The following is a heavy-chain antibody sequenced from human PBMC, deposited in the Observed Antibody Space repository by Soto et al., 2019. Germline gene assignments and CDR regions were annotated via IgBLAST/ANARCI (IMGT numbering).Heavy chain of an antibody. V-gene: IGHV3-30*18. CDR1: GFIFSGYG. Sequence: VHLVESGGSVVQPGRSLRLSCAASGFIFSGYGLHWVRQPPGKGLEWVALISYDGDNKYYADSMKGRFTISRDNSNNTLYLQMSSLRPDDTAIYYCAKGLGPGTIDSWGQGTLVTVSS. CDR3: AKGLGPGTIDS. D-gene: IGHD1-1*01. CDR2: ISYDGDNK. J-gene: IGHJ4*02.